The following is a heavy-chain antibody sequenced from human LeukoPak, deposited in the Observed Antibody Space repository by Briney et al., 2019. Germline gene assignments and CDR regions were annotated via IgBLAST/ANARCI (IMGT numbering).Heavy chain of an antibody. CDR2: IYTSGST. D-gene: IGHD2-2*01. J-gene: IGHJ3*02. CDR3: ARGQQLGYCSSTSCQHAFDI. V-gene: IGHV4-4*07. CDR1: GGSISSYY. Sequence: SETLSLTCTVSGGSISSYYWSWIRQPAGQRLEWIGRIYTSGSTNYNPSLKSRVTMSVDTSKNQFSLKLSSVTAADTAVYYCARGQQLGYCSSTSCQHAFDIWGQGTMVTVSS.